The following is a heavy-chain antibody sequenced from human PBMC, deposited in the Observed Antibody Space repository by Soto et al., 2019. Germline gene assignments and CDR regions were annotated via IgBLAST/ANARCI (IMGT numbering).Heavy chain of an antibody. D-gene: IGHD1-1*01. CDR2: LSHSGGT. V-gene: IGHV4-34*01. Sequence: QVQLQQWGAGLLKPSETLSLTCAVYGGFVSSGSYYWSWIRQPPGKGLEWIGELSHSGGTHFNPSLQSRVTISVDTSKNLFYLKMSSVTAADTALYYCARVERGTATTVVDAFDIWGPGTMVTVSS. CDR3: ARVERGTATTVVDAFDI. CDR1: GGFVSSGSYY. J-gene: IGHJ3*02.